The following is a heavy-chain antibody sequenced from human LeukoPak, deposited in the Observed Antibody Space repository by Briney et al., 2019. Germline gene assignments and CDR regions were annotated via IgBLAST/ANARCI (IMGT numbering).Heavy chain of an antibody. V-gene: IGHV4-59*01. CDR3: ARGSRGFYGDYDY. D-gene: IGHD4-17*01. Sequence: SETLSPTCTVSGGSISSYYWSWIRQPPGKGLEWIGSIYYNGSTNYNPSLKSRVTISVDTSKNQFSLNLSSVTAADTAVYYCARGSRGFYGDYDYWGQGTLVTVSS. CDR2: IYYNGST. J-gene: IGHJ4*02. CDR1: GGSISSYY.